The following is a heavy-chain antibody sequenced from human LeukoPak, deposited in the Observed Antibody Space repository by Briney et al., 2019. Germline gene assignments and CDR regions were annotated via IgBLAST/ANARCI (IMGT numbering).Heavy chain of an antibody. CDR1: GFTFSSYA. V-gene: IGHV3-23*01. J-gene: IGHJ6*03. Sequence: GGSLRLSCAASGFTFSSYAMSWVRQAPGKGLEWVSSISGSGASTYYADSVKGRFTISRDNSKNTLYLQMNSLRAEDTAVYYCAKTAYYYDSSGYYYSDYSYYFMDVWGKGTTVTISS. D-gene: IGHD3-22*01. CDR3: AKTAYYYDSSGYYYSDYSYYFMDV. CDR2: ISGSGAST.